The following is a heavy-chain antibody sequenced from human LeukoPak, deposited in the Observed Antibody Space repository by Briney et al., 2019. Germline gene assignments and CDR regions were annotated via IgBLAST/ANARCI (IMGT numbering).Heavy chain of an antibody. D-gene: IGHD6-19*01. CDR1: GFTFSSYA. CDR3: AKRRDSSGWYRAFDI. V-gene: IGHV3-23*01. J-gene: IGHJ3*02. CDR2: ISGSGGST. Sequence: GGSLGLSCAASGFTFSSYAMSWVRQAPGKGLEWVSAISGSGGSTYYADSVKGRFTISRDNSKNTLYLQMNSLRAEDTAVYYCAKRRDSSGWYRAFDIWGQGTMVTVSS.